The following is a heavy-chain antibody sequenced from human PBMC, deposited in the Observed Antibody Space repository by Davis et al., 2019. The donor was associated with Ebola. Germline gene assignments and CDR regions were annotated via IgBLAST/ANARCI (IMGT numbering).Heavy chain of an antibody. CDR1: GFNFSHYA. CDR2: TRKKSDYYAT. J-gene: IGHJ4*02. V-gene: IGHV3-72*01. CDR3: ARDHDWGFEY. Sequence: GESLKIPCAVSGFNFSHYAMSWVRQAPGKGLEWVGQTRKKSDYYATNYAPSVEGRFSLSRDDSKNSVYLQMNSLKTEDTAIYYCARDHDWGFEYWGEGTLVTVSS. D-gene: IGHD7-27*01.